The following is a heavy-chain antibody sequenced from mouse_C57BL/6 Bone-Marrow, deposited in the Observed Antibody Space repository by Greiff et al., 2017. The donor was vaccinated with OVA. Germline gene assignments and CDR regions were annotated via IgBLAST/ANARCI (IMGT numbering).Heavy chain of an antibody. CDR3: ARDLLRYFDY. D-gene: IGHD2-1*01. CDR2: ISDGGSYT. CDR1: GFTFSSYA. J-gene: IGHJ2*01. Sequence: EVQGVESGGGLVKPGGSLKLSCAASGFTFSSYAMSWVRQTPEKRLEWVATISDGGSYTYYPDSVKGRFTISRDNAKNNLYLQMSHLKSEDTAMYYCARDLLRYFDYWGQGTTLTVSS. V-gene: IGHV5-4*01.